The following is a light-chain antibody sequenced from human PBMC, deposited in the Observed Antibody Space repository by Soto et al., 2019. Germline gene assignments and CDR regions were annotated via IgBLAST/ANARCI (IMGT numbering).Light chain of an antibody. CDR2: EVS. Sequence: QSALTQPASVSGSPGQSITISCTGSSSDVGAYNSVSWYQQYPGKAPKLMMYEVSNRPSGVSDRFSGSKSGNTASLTISGLQTEDEADYYCSSYTSSSTYVFGTGTKLTVL. CDR3: SSYTSSSTYV. CDR1: SSDVGAYNS. V-gene: IGLV2-14*01. J-gene: IGLJ1*01.